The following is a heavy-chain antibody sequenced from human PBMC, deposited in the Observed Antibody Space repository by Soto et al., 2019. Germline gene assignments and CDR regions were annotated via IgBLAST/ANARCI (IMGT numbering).Heavy chain of an antibody. CDR3: ARLERSSWYGMFEYFQH. V-gene: IGHV5-51*01. J-gene: IGHJ1*01. Sequence: EVQLVQSGAEVKKPGESLKISCKGSGYSFTSYWIGWVRQMPGKGLEWMGIIYPGDSDTRYSPSFQGQVTISADKSISTAYLQWSSLKASDTAMYYCARLERSSWYGMFEYFQHWGQGTLVTVSS. D-gene: IGHD6-13*01. CDR2: IYPGDSDT. CDR1: GYSFTSYW.